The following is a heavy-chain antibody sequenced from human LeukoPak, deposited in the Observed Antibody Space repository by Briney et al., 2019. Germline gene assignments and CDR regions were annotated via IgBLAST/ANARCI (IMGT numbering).Heavy chain of an antibody. CDR3: ARNGGGLDY. D-gene: IGHD2-21*01. V-gene: IGHV3-48*03. CDR1: KFTFSTYG. CDR2: ISDSGSDT. Sequence: GGSLRLSCVASKFTFSTYGMVWVRQAPGKGLEWVSYISDSGSDTYYVDSVKGRFTISRDNAKNSLFLQMNSLRVEDTAIYYCARNGGGLDYWGQGTLVTVSS. J-gene: IGHJ4*02.